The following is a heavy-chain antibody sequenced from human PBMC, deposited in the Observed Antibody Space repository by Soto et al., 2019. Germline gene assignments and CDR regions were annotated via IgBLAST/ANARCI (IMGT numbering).Heavy chain of an antibody. CDR3: ARRYPTPNHWFDP. CDR1: GGSISSSSYY. J-gene: IGHJ5*02. Sequence: QLQLQESGPGLVKPSETLSLTCTVSGGSISSSSYYWGWIRQTPGKGLEWIGSIYYSGSTYYNPSPKSPVTISVDTSKNQFSLKLSSVTAADTAVYYCARRYPTPNHWFDPWGQGTLVTVSS. D-gene: IGHD5-18*01. CDR2: IYYSGST. V-gene: IGHV4-39*01.